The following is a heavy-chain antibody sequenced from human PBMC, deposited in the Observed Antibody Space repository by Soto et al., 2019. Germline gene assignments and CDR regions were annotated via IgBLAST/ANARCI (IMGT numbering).Heavy chain of an antibody. D-gene: IGHD4-17*01. V-gene: IGHV1-8*01. Sequence: ASVKVSCKASGYTFTSYDINWVRQATGQGLEWMGWMNPNSGNTGYAQKFQGRVTMTRNTSISTAYMELSSLRSEDTAVYYCARIYGDPYYYYMDVWGKGTTVTVSS. CDR3: ARIYGDPYYYYMDV. CDR2: MNPNSGNT. CDR1: GYTFTSYD. J-gene: IGHJ6*03.